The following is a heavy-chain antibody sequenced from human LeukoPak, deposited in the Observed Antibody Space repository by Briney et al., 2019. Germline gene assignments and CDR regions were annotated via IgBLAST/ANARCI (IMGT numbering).Heavy chain of an antibody. CDR3: ARPQTLHWGSDAATDV. CDR2: IYYSGSS. J-gene: IGHJ6*02. CDR1: GGSISSSSYY. Sequence: SETLSLTCTVSGGSISSSSYYWGWIRQPPGKGLEWIGSIYYSGSSYYNPSLKSRVTISVDTSKNQFSLKLSSVTAADTAVYYCARPQTLHWGSDAATDVWGQGITVTVSS. V-gene: IGHV4-39*01. D-gene: IGHD7-27*01.